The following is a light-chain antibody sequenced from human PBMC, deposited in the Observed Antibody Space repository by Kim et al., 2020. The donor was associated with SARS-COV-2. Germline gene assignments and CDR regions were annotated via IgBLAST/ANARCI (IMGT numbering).Light chain of an antibody. J-gene: IGLJ3*02. CDR2: RNN. CDR3: QSFDSSLSAMV. Sequence: QSVLTQPPSVSGAPGQRVIISCTGSSSNIGSVYDVHWYKQLPGTAPKLLIYRNNNRPSGVPDRFSGSKSGTSASLAITGLQADDEAHYYYQSFDSSLSAMVFGGGTQMTVL. CDR1: SSNIGSVYD. V-gene: IGLV1-40*01.